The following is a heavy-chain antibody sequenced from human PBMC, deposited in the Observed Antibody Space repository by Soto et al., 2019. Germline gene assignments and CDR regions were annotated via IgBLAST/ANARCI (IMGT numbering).Heavy chain of an antibody. CDR1: GFTFSSYA. Sequence: GGSLRLSCAASGFTFSSYAMSWVRQAPGKGLEWVSAISGRGGSTYYADSVKGRVTISRDNSKNTLYLQMNSLRAEDTAVYYCAKDIVVVVAATAFDIWGQGTMVTVSS. CDR2: ISGRGGST. CDR3: AKDIVVVVAATAFDI. J-gene: IGHJ3*02. V-gene: IGHV3-23*01. D-gene: IGHD2-15*01.